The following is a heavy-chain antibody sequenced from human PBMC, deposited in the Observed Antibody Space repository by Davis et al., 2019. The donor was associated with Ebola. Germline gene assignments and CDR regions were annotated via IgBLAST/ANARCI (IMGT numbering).Heavy chain of an antibody. J-gene: IGHJ4*02. CDR1: GFTFSSYA. Sequence: GESLKISCAASGFTFSSYAMSWVRQAPGKGLEWVSSISASSRYIYYTDSVKGRFSISRDNTESSLYLQMDSLRAEDSAVYYCAREGYGDVIGDWGQGTLVTVSS. CDR2: ISASSRYI. D-gene: IGHD2-15*01. V-gene: IGHV3-21*06. CDR3: AREGYGDVIGD.